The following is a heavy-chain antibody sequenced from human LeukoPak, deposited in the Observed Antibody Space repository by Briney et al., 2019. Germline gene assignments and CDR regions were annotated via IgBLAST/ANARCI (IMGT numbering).Heavy chain of an antibody. V-gene: IGHV4-34*01. CDR3: AKHAKANLRRGYSYGRGFDP. CDR2: INHSGST. CDR1: GGSFSGYY. J-gene: IGHJ5*02. Sequence: ASETLSLTCAVYGGSFSGYYWSWIRQPPGKGLEWIGEINHSGSTNYNPSLKSRVTISVDTSKNQFSLKLSSVTAADTAVYYCAKHAKANLRRGYSYGRGFDPWGQGTLVTVSS. D-gene: IGHD5-18*01.